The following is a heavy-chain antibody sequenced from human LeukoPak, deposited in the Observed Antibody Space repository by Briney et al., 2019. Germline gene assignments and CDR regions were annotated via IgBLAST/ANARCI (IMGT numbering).Heavy chain of an antibody. CDR2: INPNSGDT. V-gene: IGHV1-2*06. CDR1: GYTFTGYH. Sequence: ASVKVSCKASGYTFTGYHMHWVRQAPGQGLEWMGRINPNSGDTNYAQKLQGRVTMTTDTSTSTAYMELRSLRSDDTAVYYCARDRGLQWEPAHFDYWGQGTLVTVSS. D-gene: IGHD1-26*01. CDR3: ARDRGLQWEPAHFDY. J-gene: IGHJ4*02.